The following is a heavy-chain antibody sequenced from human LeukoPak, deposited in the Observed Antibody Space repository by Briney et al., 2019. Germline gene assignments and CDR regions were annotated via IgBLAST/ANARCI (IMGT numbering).Heavy chain of an antibody. V-gene: IGHV4-34*01. J-gene: IGHJ4*02. Sequence: PSETLSLTCTVSGGSISSYYWSWIRQPPGKGLEWIGEINHSGSTNYNPSLKSRVTISVDTSKNQFSLKLSSVTAADTAVYYCARKEGGYWGQGTLVTVSS. CDR2: INHSGST. CDR3: ARKEGGY. CDR1: GGSISSYY.